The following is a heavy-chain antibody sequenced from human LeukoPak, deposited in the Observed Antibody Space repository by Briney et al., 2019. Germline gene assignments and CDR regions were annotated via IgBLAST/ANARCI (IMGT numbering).Heavy chain of an antibody. CDR1: GFTFSNYW. V-gene: IGHV3-74*01. D-gene: IGHD2-15*01. CDR3: ARELPFDY. J-gene: IGHJ4*02. CDR2: IKSDGSRT. Sequence: PGGSLRLSCAASGFTFSNYWMHWVRRAPGKGLVWVSRIKSDGSRTDYADSVKARFTISRDNAKNTLYLQMNSLRAEDTAVYYCARELPFDYWGQGTLVTVSS.